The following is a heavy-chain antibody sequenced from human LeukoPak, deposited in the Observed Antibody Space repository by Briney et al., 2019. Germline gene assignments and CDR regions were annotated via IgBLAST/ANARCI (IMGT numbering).Heavy chain of an antibody. Sequence: PGGSLRLSCAASGFTFSSSGMHWVRQAPGKGLEWVAVISYDGSNKYYADSVKGRFTISRDNSKNTLYLQVNSLRAEDTAVYYCARDLTYHDILTGYSWGYIDYWGQGTLVTVSS. CDR2: ISYDGSNK. J-gene: IGHJ4*02. CDR3: ARDLTYHDILTGYSWGYIDY. V-gene: IGHV3-30*19. CDR1: GFTFSSSG. D-gene: IGHD3-9*01.